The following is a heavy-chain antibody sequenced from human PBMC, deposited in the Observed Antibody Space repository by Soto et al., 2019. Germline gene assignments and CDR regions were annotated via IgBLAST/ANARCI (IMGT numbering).Heavy chain of an antibody. CDR1: GGSISSGGYS. J-gene: IGHJ5*02. CDR2: IYHSGST. CDR3: ARARSIAAAGITNWFDT. D-gene: IGHD6-13*01. V-gene: IGHV4-30-2*01. Sequence: TLSLTCAGSGGSISSGGYSWSCIRQPPVKGLEWIGYIYHSGSTYYNPSLKSRVTISVDRSKNQFSLKLSSVTAADTAVYYCARARSIAAAGITNWFDTWGQGTLVTVSS.